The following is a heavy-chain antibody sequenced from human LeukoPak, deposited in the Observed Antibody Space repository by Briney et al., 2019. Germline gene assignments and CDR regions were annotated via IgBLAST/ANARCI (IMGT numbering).Heavy chain of an antibody. V-gene: IGHV3-48*02. CDR1: GFTFTSYS. J-gene: IGHJ4*02. D-gene: IGHD1-14*01. CDR3: VSGTTYFDY. Sequence: GGSLRLSCAASGFTFTSYSMNWVRQAPGKGLEWVSYISASRSTIYFADSVKGRFTISRDNAKNTLYLQMNSLRDEDTVVYYCVSGTTYFDYWGQGTLVTVSS. CDR2: ISASRSTI.